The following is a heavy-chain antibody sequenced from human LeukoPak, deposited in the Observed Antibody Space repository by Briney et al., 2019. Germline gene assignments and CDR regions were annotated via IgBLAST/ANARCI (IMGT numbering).Heavy chain of an antibody. Sequence: PGRSLRLSCAASGFTFSSYDMHWVRQAPGKGLEWVAVIWHDGNYEHYLDSVKGRFTISRDTSRNTLYLQMNRLTVEDTAVYYCTMSPGTNGYYFHYWGRGTLVTVSS. CDR2: IWHDGNYE. CDR1: GFTFSSYD. D-gene: IGHD2-8*01. J-gene: IGHJ4*02. CDR3: TMSPGTNGYYFHY. V-gene: IGHV3-33*08.